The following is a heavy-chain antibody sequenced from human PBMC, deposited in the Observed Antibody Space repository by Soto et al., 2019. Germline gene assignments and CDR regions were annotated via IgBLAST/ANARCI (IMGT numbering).Heavy chain of an antibody. J-gene: IGHJ4*02. CDR2: ISGSGGSP. CDR1: GFSFSTYT. Sequence: TGGSLRLSCADSGFSFSTYTMSWVRRAPGKGLEWVSAISGSGGSPSYADSVQGRFTISRDNPKKTLYLQMNSLRAEDTAVYYCAKARCTTSNCYVPDYWGQGTLVTVSS. V-gene: IGHV3-23*01. D-gene: IGHD2-8*01. CDR3: AKARCTTSNCYVPDY.